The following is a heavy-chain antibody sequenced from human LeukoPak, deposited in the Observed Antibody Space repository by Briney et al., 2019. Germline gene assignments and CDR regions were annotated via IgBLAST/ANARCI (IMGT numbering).Heavy chain of an antibody. CDR3: ATPQQHHTAG. J-gene: IGHJ4*02. CDR2: ISSSSSYI. D-gene: IGHD6-13*01. Sequence: GGSLRLSCAASGFTFSSYSMNWVRQAPGKGLEWVSSISSSSSYIYYADSVKGRFTISRDNAKNSLYLQMNSLRAEDTAVYYCATPQQHHTAGWGQGTLVTVSS. CDR1: GFTFSSYS. V-gene: IGHV3-21*01.